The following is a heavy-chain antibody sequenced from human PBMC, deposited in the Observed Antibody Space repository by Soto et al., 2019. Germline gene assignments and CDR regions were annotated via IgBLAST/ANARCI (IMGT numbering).Heavy chain of an antibody. D-gene: IGHD3-22*01. CDR1: GFSFSYYG. J-gene: IGHJ4*02. V-gene: IGHV3-30*03. CDR2: LSYDGSHK. CDR3: AVVVIEGY. Sequence: QVQLVESGGGVVQPGRSLRLSCVASGFSFSYYGLHWVRQAPGKGLEWLALLSYDGSHKYYADSVKGRFTISRDNSKNTLYLQMSSLRAEDTAVYYCAVVVIEGYWGQGTLVTVSS.